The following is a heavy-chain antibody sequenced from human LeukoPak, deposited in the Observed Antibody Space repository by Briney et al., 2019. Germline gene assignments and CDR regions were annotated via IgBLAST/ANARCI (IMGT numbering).Heavy chain of an antibody. CDR3: ARRGVSSTSSGGAVYYYYYYMDV. CDR2: ISSNGGST. D-gene: IGHD2-2*01. CDR1: GFTFSSYA. V-gene: IGHV3-64*01. Sequence: GGSLRLSCAASGFTFSSYAMHWVRQAPGKGLEYVSAISSNGGSTYYANSVKGRFTISRDNSKNTLYLQMGSLRAEDMAVYYCARRGVSSTSSGGAVYYYYYYMDVWGKGTTVTVSS. J-gene: IGHJ6*03.